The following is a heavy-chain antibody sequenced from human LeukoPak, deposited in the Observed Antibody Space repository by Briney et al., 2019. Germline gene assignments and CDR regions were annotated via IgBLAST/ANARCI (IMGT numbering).Heavy chain of an antibody. CDR1: GDSVSSNSAA. Sequence: SQTLSLTCAISGDSVSSNSAAWNWIRQSPSRGLEWLGRTYYSSKWYNDYAVSVKSRITINPDTSKNQFSLQLNSVTPEDTAVYYCARENGYNWNDDRPYYFDYWGQGTLVTVSS. J-gene: IGHJ4*02. CDR2: TYYSSKWYN. V-gene: IGHV6-1*01. CDR3: ARENGYNWNDDRPYYFDY. D-gene: IGHD1-20*01.